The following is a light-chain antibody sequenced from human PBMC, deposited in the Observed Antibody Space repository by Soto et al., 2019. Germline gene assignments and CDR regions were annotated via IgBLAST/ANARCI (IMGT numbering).Light chain of an antibody. CDR2: AAS. CDR3: QQTSNAPLYT. Sequence: DLPMTQSPSSLSASVGDRVTITCRASQNIRNYLNWYQQKPGQAPKLLIYAASSLQSGVPSRFXGSGSGTDFILTISSLQPEDFATYYCQQTSNAPLYTFGQGTKLEI. J-gene: IGKJ2*01. V-gene: IGKV1-39*01. CDR1: QNIRNY.